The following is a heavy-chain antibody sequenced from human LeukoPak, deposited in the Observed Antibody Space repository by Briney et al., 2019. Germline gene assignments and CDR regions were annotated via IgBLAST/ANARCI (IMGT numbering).Heavy chain of an antibody. Sequence: ASVKVSCKASGGTFSSYDINWVRQATGQGLEWMGWMNPNSGNTGYTQKFQGRVTMTRNTSVSTAYMELSSLRSEDTAVYYCARATNGDYDYWGQGTLVTVSS. CDR1: GGTFSSYD. D-gene: IGHD4-17*01. J-gene: IGHJ4*02. CDR3: ARATNGDYDY. CDR2: MNPNSGNT. V-gene: IGHV1-8*02.